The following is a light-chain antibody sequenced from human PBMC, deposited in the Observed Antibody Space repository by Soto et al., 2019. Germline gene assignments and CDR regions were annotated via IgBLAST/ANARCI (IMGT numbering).Light chain of an antibody. Sequence: IVLTQSPATLSLSPGERATLSCRARQTVSTYLSWYQHKPGQAPRLLIYGASNRATGIPARFSGSGSGTDFTLTISRLEPEDFAVYYCQQYGSSPRTFGQGTKVEV. CDR3: QQYGSSPRT. CDR1: QTVSTY. J-gene: IGKJ1*01. V-gene: IGKV3-20*01. CDR2: GAS.